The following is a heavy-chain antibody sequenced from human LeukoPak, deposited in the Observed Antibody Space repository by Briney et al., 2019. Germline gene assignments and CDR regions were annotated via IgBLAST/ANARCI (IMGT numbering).Heavy chain of an antibody. J-gene: IGHJ3*02. CDR3: ARSYSKGWNDAFDI. D-gene: IGHD6-19*01. CDR2: INSDGSGT. V-gene: IGHV3-74*01. Sequence: GGSLRLSCAASGLTFSSYWMHWVRQAPGKGLGWDSRINSDGSGTSYADSVKGRFTISRDNAQNTLYLQMNSLRAEDTAVYYCARSYSKGWNDAFDIWGQGTMVTVSS. CDR1: GLTFSSYW.